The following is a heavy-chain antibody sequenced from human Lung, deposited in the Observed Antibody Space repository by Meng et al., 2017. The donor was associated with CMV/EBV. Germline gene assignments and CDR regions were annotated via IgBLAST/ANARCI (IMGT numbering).Heavy chain of an antibody. CDR3: ARAGAFPQYFDY. D-gene: IGHD3-16*01. Sequence: GGSLRLXCAVSGFTVSSNYMNWVRQAPGKGLEWVSIIYGGTGTYYADSVKGRFSISRDNSKNTVYPQMDSLSPEDTAVYYCARAGAFPQYFDYWGQGALVTVSS. CDR2: IYGGTGT. V-gene: IGHV3-53*01. J-gene: IGHJ4*02. CDR1: GFTVSSNY.